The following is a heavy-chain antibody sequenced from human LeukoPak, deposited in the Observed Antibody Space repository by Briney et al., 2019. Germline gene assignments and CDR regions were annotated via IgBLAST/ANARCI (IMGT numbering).Heavy chain of an antibody. D-gene: IGHD3-3*01. J-gene: IGHJ4*02. CDR1: GYTFTSYG. Sequence: GASVKVSCKASGYTFTSYGISWVRQAPGQGLEWMGGIIPIFGTANYAQKFQGRVTITADKSTSTAYMELSSLRSEDTAVYYCANFGVVTYIDYWGQGTLVTVSS. CDR2: IIPIFGTA. CDR3: ANFGVVTYIDY. V-gene: IGHV1-69*06.